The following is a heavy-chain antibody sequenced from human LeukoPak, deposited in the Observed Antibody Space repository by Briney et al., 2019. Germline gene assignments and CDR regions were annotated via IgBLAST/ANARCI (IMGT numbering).Heavy chain of an antibody. J-gene: IGHJ6*03. Sequence: SVKVSCKASGGTFSSYAISWVRQAPGQGLEWIGRIIPIFGTANYAQKFQGRVTITTDEYTSTAYMELSSLRSEDTAVYYCASRYDYTKEGYYYYYMYVWGKGTTVTVSS. V-gene: IGHV1-69*05. CDR3: ASRYDYTKEGYYYYYMYV. CDR1: GGTFSSYA. CDR2: IIPIFGTA. D-gene: IGHD3-22*01.